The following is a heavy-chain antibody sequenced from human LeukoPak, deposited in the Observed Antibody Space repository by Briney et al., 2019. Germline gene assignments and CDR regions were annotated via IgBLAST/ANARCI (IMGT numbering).Heavy chain of an antibody. D-gene: IGHD5-18*01. Sequence: GGSLRLSCAASGFTFSSYWMHWVRQAPGKGLVWVSRINSDGSSTSYADSVKGRFTISRDNAKNTLYLQMNSLRAEDTAVYYCARASGYSYDWGKFDPWGQGTLVTVSS. CDR1: GFTFSSYW. V-gene: IGHV3-74*01. J-gene: IGHJ5*02. CDR2: INSDGSST. CDR3: ARASGYSYDWGKFDP.